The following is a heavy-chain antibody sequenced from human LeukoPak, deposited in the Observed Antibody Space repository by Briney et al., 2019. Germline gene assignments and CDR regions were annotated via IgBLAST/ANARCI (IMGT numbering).Heavy chain of an antibody. Sequence: PGGSLRLSCASSGFTFTAYSMKWVRQAPGRGLEWISFISSSGHYIYYADSLKGRFTISRDNANSSLYLQISTLKAEDTAVYYCTRQWLRVMDVWGKGTTVTVSS. CDR2: ISSSGHYI. CDR3: TRQWLRVMDV. D-gene: IGHD6-19*01. CDR1: GFTFTAYS. V-gene: IGHV3-21*01. J-gene: IGHJ6*04.